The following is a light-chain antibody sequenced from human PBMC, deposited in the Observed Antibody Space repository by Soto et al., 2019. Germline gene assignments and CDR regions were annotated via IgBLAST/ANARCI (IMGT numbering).Light chain of an antibody. Sequence: QSVLTQPPSVSGAPGQRVTISCTGSSSNIGAGYDVHWYQRLPGTAPKLLIYGNSNRPSGVPDRSSGSKSGTSASLAITGLQAEDEADYYCQSYDSSLSGYVFGTGTKLTVL. V-gene: IGLV1-40*01. J-gene: IGLJ1*01. CDR3: QSYDSSLSGYV. CDR2: GNS. CDR1: SSNIGAGYD.